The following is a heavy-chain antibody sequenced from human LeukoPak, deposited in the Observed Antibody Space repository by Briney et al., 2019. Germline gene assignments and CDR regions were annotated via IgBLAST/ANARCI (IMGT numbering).Heavy chain of an antibody. D-gene: IGHD6-13*01. CDR2: ISGSGGST. CDR1: GFTFSSYA. CDR3: ANLIAAALEGPPP. Sequence: GGSLRLSCAASGFTFSSYAMSWVRQAPGKGLEWVSAISGSGGSTYYADSVKGRFTISRDNSKNTLYLQMNSLRADDTAIYYCANLIAAALEGPPPWGQGTTVTVSS. J-gene: IGHJ6*02. V-gene: IGHV3-23*01.